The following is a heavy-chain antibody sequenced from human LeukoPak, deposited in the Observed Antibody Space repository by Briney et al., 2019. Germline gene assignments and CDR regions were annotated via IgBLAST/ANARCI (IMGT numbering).Heavy chain of an antibody. D-gene: IGHD4-17*01. CDR1: GFTFSTYS. V-gene: IGHV3-74*01. Sequence: GGSLRLSCAASGFTFSTYSMTWARQAPGKGLVWVSRINSDGSSTSYADSVKGRFTISRDNAKNTLYLQMNSLRAEDTAVYYCASNFHGGYHYWGQGTLVTVSS. J-gene: IGHJ4*02. CDR2: INSDGSST. CDR3: ASNFHGGYHY.